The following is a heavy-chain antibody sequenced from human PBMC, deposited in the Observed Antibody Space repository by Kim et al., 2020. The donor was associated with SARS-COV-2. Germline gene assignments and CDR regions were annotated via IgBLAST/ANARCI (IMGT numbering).Heavy chain of an antibody. J-gene: IGHJ4*02. Sequence: YNPSLQGRVTMSVDKSQQQFSLRLSSVPATDTAVYYCARAAGGSGWFDYWGQGTLVTVSS. V-gene: IGHV4-39*01. D-gene: IGHD6-19*01. CDR3: ARAAGGSGWFDY.